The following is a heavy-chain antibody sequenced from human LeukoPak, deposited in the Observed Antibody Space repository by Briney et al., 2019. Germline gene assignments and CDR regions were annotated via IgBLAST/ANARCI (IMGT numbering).Heavy chain of an antibody. D-gene: IGHD2-15*01. CDR2: INSDGSST. CDR1: GFTFSSYW. CDR3: ASGDVVVVAATPDY. J-gene: IGHJ4*02. V-gene: IGHV3-74*01. Sequence: SGGSLRLSCAASGFTFSSYWMHWVRHAPGKGLVWVSRINSDGSSTSYADSVKGRFTISRDNAKNTLYLQMNSLRAEDTAVYYCASGDVVVVAATPDYWGQGTLVTVSS.